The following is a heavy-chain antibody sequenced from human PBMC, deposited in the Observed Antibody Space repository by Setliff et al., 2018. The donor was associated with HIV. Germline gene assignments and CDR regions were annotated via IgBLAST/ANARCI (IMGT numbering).Heavy chain of an antibody. Sequence: PGGSLRLSCAASKFLFSNYAMSWVRQAPGKGLEWVAAINGGGEVTFYADSVKGRFTISRDNSKNTLYLQMNSLRDEDTAVYHCAKDDAGYCSGGSCYAPFDSWGQGTLVTVSS. J-gene: IGHJ4*02. V-gene: IGHV3-23*01. CDR1: KFLFSNYA. CDR2: INGGGEVT. D-gene: IGHD2-15*01. CDR3: AKDDAGYCSGGSCYAPFDS.